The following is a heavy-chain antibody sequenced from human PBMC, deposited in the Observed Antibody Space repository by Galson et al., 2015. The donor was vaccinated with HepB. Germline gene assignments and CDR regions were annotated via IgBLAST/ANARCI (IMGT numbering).Heavy chain of an antibody. J-gene: IGHJ6*02. CDR1: GYTFTSYA. D-gene: IGHD3-16*01. CDR3: ARGEPHTFGTHYGMDV. Sequence: SVKVSCKASGYTFTSYAIHWVRQAPGQRLEWMGRINAGNGNTEYSQKFQGRVTMTRDTSISTAYMELSRLRSDDTAVYYCARGEPHTFGTHYGMDVWGQGTTVTVSS. V-gene: IGHV1-3*01. CDR2: INAGNGNT.